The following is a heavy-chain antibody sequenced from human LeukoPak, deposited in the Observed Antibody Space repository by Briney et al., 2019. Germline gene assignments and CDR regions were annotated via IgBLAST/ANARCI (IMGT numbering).Heavy chain of an antibody. J-gene: IGHJ6*02. Sequence: SQTLSLTCTVSGGSISSGGYYWSWIRQHPGKGLEWIGYIYYSGSTYYNPSLKSRATISVDTSKNQFSLKLSSVTAADTAVYYCARSYSSSGYYYYGMDLWGQGTTVTVSS. CDR3: ARSYSSSGYYYYGMDL. V-gene: IGHV4-31*03. CDR2: IYYSGST. D-gene: IGHD6-6*01. CDR1: GGSISSGGYY.